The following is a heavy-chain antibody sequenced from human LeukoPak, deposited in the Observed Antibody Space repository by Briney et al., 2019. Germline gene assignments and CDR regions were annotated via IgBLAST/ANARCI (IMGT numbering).Heavy chain of an antibody. D-gene: IGHD2-2*02. CDR2: IYHSGST. J-gene: IGHJ4*02. Sequence: SETLSLTCAVSGGSISSSNWWSWVRQPPGKGLEWIGEIYHSGSTNYNPSLKSRVTISVDKSKNQFSLKLSSVTAADTAVYYCARYCSSTSCYTFDYWGQGTLVTVSS. CDR3: ARYCSSTSCYTFDY. V-gene: IGHV4-4*02. CDR1: GGSISSSNW.